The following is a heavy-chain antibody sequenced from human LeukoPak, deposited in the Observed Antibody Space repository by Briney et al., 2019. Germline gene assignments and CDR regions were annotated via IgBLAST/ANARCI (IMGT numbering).Heavy chain of an antibody. CDR3: ARVDYDSSGYPFDY. CDR1: GGSISSYY. J-gene: IGHJ4*02. Sequence: SETLSLTCTGSGGSISSYYWSWIRQPAGKGLEWIGRIYTSGSTNYNPSLKSRVTISVDTSKNQFSLKLSSVTAADTAVYYCARVDYDSSGYPFDYWGQGTLVTVSS. CDR2: IYTSGST. V-gene: IGHV4-4*07. D-gene: IGHD3-22*01.